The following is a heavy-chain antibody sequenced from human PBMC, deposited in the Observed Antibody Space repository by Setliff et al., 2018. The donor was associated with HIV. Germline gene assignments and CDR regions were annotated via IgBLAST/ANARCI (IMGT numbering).Heavy chain of an antibody. CDR3: ARHEDWGPLDF. Sequence: PGESLKISCQGSGYSFTRYWIGWVRQMPGKGLEWMGIIYPGNSYTHYSPSFQGHVTISADKSISTVYLLWSSLKASDTAIYYCARHEDWGPLDFWGQGTLVTVSS. V-gene: IGHV5-51*01. D-gene: IGHD7-27*01. CDR1: GYSFTRYW. CDR2: IYPGNSYT. J-gene: IGHJ4*02.